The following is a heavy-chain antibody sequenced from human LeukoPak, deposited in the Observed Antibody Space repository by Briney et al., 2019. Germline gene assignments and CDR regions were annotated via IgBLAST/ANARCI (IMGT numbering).Heavy chain of an antibody. V-gene: IGHV4-59*01. J-gene: IGHJ2*01. CDR3: ARDPSVAGTYWYFDL. CDR2: IYYSGST. Sequence: SETLSLTCTVSGGSISSYYWSWIRQPPGEGLEWIGYIYYSGSTNYNPSLKSRVTISVDTSKNQFSLKLSSVTAADTAVYYCARDPSVAGTYWYFDLWGRGTLVTVSS. D-gene: IGHD6-19*01. CDR1: GGSISSYY.